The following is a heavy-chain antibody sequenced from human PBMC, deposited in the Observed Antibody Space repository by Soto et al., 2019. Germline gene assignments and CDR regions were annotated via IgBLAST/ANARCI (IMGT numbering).Heavy chain of an antibody. D-gene: IGHD3-16*02. J-gene: IGHJ3*02. Sequence: ASVKVSCKASGYTFTSYDMHWVRQAPGQRLELMGWINAGNGNTKYSQKFQGRVTITRDTSASTAYMELSSLRSEDTAVYYCARDSLMITFGGVIVAPGAFDIWGQGTMVTVSS. V-gene: IGHV1-3*01. CDR3: ARDSLMITFGGVIVAPGAFDI. CDR2: INAGNGNT. CDR1: GYTFTSYD.